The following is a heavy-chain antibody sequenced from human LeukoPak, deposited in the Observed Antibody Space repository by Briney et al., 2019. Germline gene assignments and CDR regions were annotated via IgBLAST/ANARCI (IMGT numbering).Heavy chain of an antibody. Sequence: SETLSLTCAVYGGSFSGYYWSWIRQPPGKGLEWIGEINHSGSTNYNPSLKSRVTISVDTSKNQFSLKLSSVTAADTAVYYCAREGIVVVPAAIIGGAAFDIWGQGTMVTVSS. CDR3: AREGIVVVPAAIIGGAAFDI. CDR1: GGSFSGYY. D-gene: IGHD2-2*01. V-gene: IGHV4-34*01. CDR2: INHSGST. J-gene: IGHJ3*02.